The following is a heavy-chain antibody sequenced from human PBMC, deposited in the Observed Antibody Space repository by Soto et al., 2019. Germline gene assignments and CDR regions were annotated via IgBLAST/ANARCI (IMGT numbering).Heavy chain of an antibody. CDR3: ASRKHSSGSNKGVDY. J-gene: IGHJ4*02. Sequence: SETLSLTCTVSGGSISSSSYYWGWIRQPPGKGLEWIGSIYYSGSTYYNPSLKSRVTISVDTSKNQFSLKLSSVTAADTAVYYCASRKHSSGSNKGVDYWGQGTLVTVSS. CDR2: IYYSGST. D-gene: IGHD6-19*01. CDR1: GGSISSSSYY. V-gene: IGHV4-39*01.